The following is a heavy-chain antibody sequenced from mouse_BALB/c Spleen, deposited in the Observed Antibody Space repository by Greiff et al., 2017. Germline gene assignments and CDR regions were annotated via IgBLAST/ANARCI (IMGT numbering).Heavy chain of an antibody. Sequence: EVKLVESGPGLVKPSQSLSLTCSVTGYSITSGYYWNWIRQFPGNKLEWMGYISYDGSNNYNPSLKNRISITRDTSKNQFFLKLNSVTTEDTATYYCARDGYRYDTEFAYWGQGTLVTVSA. J-gene: IGHJ3*01. D-gene: IGHD2-14*01. CDR3: ARDGYRYDTEFAY. CDR1: GYSITSGYY. V-gene: IGHV3-6*02. CDR2: ISYDGSN.